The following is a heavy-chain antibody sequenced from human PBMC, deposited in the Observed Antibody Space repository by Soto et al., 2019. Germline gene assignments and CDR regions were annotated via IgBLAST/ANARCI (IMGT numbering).Heavy chain of an antibody. CDR2: ISYDGSNK. CDR3: AKTRSSGYDYVGSFDY. CDR1: GFTFSSYG. J-gene: IGHJ4*02. Sequence: QVQLVESGGGVVQPGRSLRLSCAASGFTFSSYGMHWVRQAPGKGLEWVAVISYDGSNKYYADSVKGRFTISRDNSKNTLYLQMNSLRAEDTAVYYCAKTRSSGYDYVGSFDYWGQGTLVTVSS. D-gene: IGHD5-12*01. V-gene: IGHV3-30*18.